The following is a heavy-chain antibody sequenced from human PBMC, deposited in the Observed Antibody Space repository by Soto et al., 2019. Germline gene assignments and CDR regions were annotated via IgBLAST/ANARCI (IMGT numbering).Heavy chain of an antibody. J-gene: IGHJ5*02. CDR1: GGSISSGGYS. Sequence: QLQLQESGSGLVKPSQTLSLTCAVSGGSISSGGYSWSWIRQPPGKGLEWIGYIYHSGSTYYNPSLKSRVTISVDRSKNQFSLKLSSVTAADTTVYYCARAVVHPKHIVVVPAAHRNNWFDPWGQGTLVTVSS. V-gene: IGHV4-30-2*01. CDR3: ARAVVHPKHIVVVPAAHRNNWFDP. CDR2: IYHSGST. D-gene: IGHD2-2*01.